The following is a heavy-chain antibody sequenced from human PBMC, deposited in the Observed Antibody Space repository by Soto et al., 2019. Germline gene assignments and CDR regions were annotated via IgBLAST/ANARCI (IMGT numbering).Heavy chain of an antibody. V-gene: IGHV3-74*01. CDR1: GFTFSSYW. Sequence: GGSLTLSCAASGFTFSSYWMHWVRQAPGKGLVWVSRINSDGSSTSYADSVKGRFTISRDNAKNTLYLQMNSLRAEDTAVYYCARQWTNYDILTGYFQYYFDYWGQGT. CDR3: ARQWTNYDILTGYFQYYFDY. D-gene: IGHD3-9*01. J-gene: IGHJ4*02. CDR2: INSDGSST.